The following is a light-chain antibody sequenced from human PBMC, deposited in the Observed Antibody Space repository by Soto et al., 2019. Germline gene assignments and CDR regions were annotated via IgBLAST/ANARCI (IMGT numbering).Light chain of an antibody. V-gene: IGKV1-5*03. Sequence: DIQMTQSPSTLSASVGDRVTITCRASQSISSWLAWYQQKPGKAPKLLIYKASSLESGVPSRFSGSGSGTEFTLTISGLQTDDFATYYCQQYNTYSFGQGTHVEIK. CDR3: QQYNTYS. J-gene: IGKJ2*01. CDR2: KAS. CDR1: QSISSW.